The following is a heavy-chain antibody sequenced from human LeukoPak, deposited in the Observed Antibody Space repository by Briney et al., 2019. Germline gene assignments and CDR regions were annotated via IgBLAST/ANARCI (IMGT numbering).Heavy chain of an antibody. Sequence: ASVKVSCKASGYTFTCYDINWVRQATGQGLEWMGWMNPNSGNTGYAQKFQGRVTMTRNTSISTAYMELSSLRSEDTAVYYCARDQTVYYDSTYGMDVWGQGTTVTVSS. CDR3: ARDQTVYYDSTYGMDV. V-gene: IGHV1-8*01. D-gene: IGHD3-22*01. J-gene: IGHJ6*02. CDR1: GYTFTCYD. CDR2: MNPNSGNT.